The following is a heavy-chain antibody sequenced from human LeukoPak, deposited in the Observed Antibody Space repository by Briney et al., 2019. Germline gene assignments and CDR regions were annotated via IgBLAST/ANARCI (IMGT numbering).Heavy chain of an antibody. CDR1: GFTFSSYG. J-gene: IGHJ4*02. CDR2: IWYDGSNK. V-gene: IGHV3-33*01. CDR3: ARDLPSYDSSGYYLGY. Sequence: PGGSLRLSCAASGFTFSSYGMRWVRQAPGKGLEWMAVIWYDGSNKYYADSVKGRFTISRDNSKNTLYLQMNSLRAEDTAVYYCARDLPSYDSSGYYLGYWGQGALVTVSS. D-gene: IGHD3-22*01.